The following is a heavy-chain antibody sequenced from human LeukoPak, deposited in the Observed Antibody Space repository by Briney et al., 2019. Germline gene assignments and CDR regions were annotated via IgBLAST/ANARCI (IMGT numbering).Heavy chain of an antibody. CDR3: AREATSTSYNWFDP. CDR1: GGSIRSGEYN. J-gene: IGHJ5*02. V-gene: IGHV4-30-4*01. CDR2: IHYSGNT. Sequence: SETLSLTCSASGGSIRSGEYNWSWIRQIPGEGLEWIGYIHYSGNTYSNPSLKTRVSMSVDKSKNQFSLRLNSVTAADTAVYFCAREATSTSYNWFDPWGQGTLVTVSS. D-gene: IGHD2-2*01.